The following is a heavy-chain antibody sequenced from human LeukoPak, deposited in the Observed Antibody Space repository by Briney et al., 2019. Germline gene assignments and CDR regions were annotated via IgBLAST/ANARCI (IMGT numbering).Heavy chain of an antibody. V-gene: IGHV4-39*01. CDR2: IYYSGST. CDR1: GGSISSSSYY. Sequence: SETLSLTCAVSGGSISSSSYYWGCIRQPPGKGREWIGSIYYSGSTYYNPSLKSRVTISVDTSKNQFSLKLSSVTAADTAVYYCARLGSTGYYDSSGSRRAALDYWGQGTLVTVSS. CDR3: ARLGSTGYYDSSGSRRAALDY. D-gene: IGHD3-22*01. J-gene: IGHJ4*02.